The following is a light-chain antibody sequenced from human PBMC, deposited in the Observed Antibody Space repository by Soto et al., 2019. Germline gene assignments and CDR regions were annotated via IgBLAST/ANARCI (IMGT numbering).Light chain of an antibody. CDR1: SSNIGSNT. J-gene: IGLJ2*01. CDR2: SNN. Sequence: QSVLTQPPSASGTPGQRVTISCSGSSSNIGSNTVNWYQQLPGTAPKLLIYSNNQRPSGVPDRFSGSKSGTSASLAISGLQSEDEADYYGAAWDESLNGPDVVFGGGTKVTVL. V-gene: IGLV1-44*01. CDR3: AAWDESLNGPDVV.